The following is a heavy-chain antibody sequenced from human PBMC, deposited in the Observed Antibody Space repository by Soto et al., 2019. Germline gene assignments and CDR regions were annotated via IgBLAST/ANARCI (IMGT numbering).Heavy chain of an antibody. CDR1: GFTFTDYY. V-gene: IGHV3-11*01. D-gene: IGHD5-18*01. CDR3: ARGEDTTMVTKFDP. Sequence: GGSLRLSCAASGFTFTDYYMNWIRQAPGKGLEWVSQISGSTSTINYADSVKGRFTISRDNAKNSVYLQMSSLRAEDTAVYYCARGEDTTMVTKFDPWGQGILVTVSS. J-gene: IGHJ5*02. CDR2: ISGSTSTI.